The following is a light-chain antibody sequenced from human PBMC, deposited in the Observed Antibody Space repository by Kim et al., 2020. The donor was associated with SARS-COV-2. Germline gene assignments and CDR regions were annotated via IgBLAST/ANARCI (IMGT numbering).Light chain of an antibody. V-gene: IGKV3-20*01. CDR1: QSVTSNY. Sequence: EIVLTQSPGTLSLSPGERATLSCRTSQSVTSNYLAWYQQRPGQAPSLLIYGASSRATGVPDRFSGSGSGTDFTLTISRLEPEDFAVCYCQQYSNSQETFGQGTKVDIK. CDR3: QQYSNSQET. CDR2: GAS. J-gene: IGKJ1*01.